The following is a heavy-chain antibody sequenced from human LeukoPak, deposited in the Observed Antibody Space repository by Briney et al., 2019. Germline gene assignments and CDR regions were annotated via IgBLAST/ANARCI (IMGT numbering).Heavy chain of an antibody. D-gene: IGHD6-6*01. CDR1: GYTFTSYD. CDR2: MNPNSGNT. V-gene: IGHV1-8*01. Sequence: ASVKVSCKASGYTFTSYDINWVRQATGQGLERMGWMNPNSGNTGYAQKFQGRVTMTRNTSISTAYMELSSLRSEDTAVYYCASYHSSSVYYYYGMDVWGQGTTVTVSS. J-gene: IGHJ6*02. CDR3: ASYHSSSVYYYYGMDV.